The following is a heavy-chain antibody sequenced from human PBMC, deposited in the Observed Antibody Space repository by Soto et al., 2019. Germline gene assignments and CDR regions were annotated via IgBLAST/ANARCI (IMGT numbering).Heavy chain of an antibody. CDR3: ARVPIVVVVAATRGNWFDP. D-gene: IGHD2-15*01. J-gene: IGHJ5*02. V-gene: IGHV4-30-4*01. Sequence: PSETLSLTCTVSGGSISSGDYYWSWIRQPPGKGLEWIGYIYYSGSTYYNPSLKSRVTISVDTSKNQFSLKLSSVTAADTAVYYCARVPIVVVVAATRGNWFDPWGQGTLVTVSS. CDR1: GGSISSGDYY. CDR2: IYYSGST.